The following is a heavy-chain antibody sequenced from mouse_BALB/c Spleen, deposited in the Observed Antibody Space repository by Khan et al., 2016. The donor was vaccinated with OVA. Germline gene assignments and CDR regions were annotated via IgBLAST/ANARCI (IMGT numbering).Heavy chain of an antibody. CDR2: IRNKADGYTT. CDR3: ARAPVEDYSDY. V-gene: IGHV7-3*02. Sequence: EVELVESRGDLVQPGGSLRLSCATSGFNFTDYYMTWVRQSPGKALEWLGFIRNKADGYTTEYSASVKGRFTISRHNSQGILYLQVNTLRPEDSATYYGARAPVEDYSDYGGQGTTLTVSS. CDR1: GFNFTDYY. J-gene: IGHJ2*01.